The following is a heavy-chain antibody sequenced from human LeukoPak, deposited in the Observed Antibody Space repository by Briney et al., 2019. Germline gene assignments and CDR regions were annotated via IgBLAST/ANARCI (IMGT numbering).Heavy chain of an antibody. J-gene: IGHJ6*02. CDR3: SRDSYGYQPEFGFAV. D-gene: IGHD5-24*01. CDR2: IAGKTHPGTT. CDR1: GFTFSSYA. V-gene: IGHV3-49*03. Sequence: GGSLRLSCAASGFTFSSYAMSWFRQAPGKGLQWVGFIAGKTHPGTTEYAASVKGRFSISRDDSKSVAYLEMNSLNTEDTAVYFCSRDSYGYQPEFGFAVWGPGTTVTVSS.